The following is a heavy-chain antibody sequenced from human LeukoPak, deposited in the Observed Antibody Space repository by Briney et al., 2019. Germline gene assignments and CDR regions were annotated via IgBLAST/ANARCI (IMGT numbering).Heavy chain of an antibody. CDR2: INHSGST. Sequence: SETLSLTCAVYGGSFSGYYWSWIRQPPGKGLEWIGEINHSGSTNYNPSLKSRVTISVDTSKNQFSLKLSSVTAADTAVYYCARGRSYYYSSGYPLNWYFDLWGRGTLVTVSS. J-gene: IGHJ2*01. V-gene: IGHV4-34*01. CDR3: ARGRSYYYSSGYPLNWYFDL. D-gene: IGHD3-22*01. CDR1: GGSFSGYY.